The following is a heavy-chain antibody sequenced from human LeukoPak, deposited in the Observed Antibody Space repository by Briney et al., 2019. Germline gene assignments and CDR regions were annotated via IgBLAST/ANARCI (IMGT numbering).Heavy chain of an antibody. CDR2: IRGSGDST. CDR1: GFTFSRYS. V-gene: IGHV3-23*01. J-gene: IGHJ4*02. CDR3: AKRSPDVDTGYFDY. D-gene: IGHD3/OR15-3a*01. Sequence: GGSLRLSYAASGFTFSRYSMSWVRQAPGKGLEWVSAIRGSGDSTYYAESVKGRFTISRDNSKNTLNLQMNSLRAEDTAVYYCAKRSPDVDTGYFDYWGQGTLVTVSS.